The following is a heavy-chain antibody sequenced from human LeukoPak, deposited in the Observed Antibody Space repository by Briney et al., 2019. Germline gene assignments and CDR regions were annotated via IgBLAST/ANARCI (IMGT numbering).Heavy chain of an antibody. CDR2: ISAYNGNP. CDR3: ARGGRSTIFGYYYYMDV. D-gene: IGHD3-3*01. Sequence: ASVKVSCKASGYTFTSYGISWVRQASGQGLEWMGWISAYNGNPNYAQKLQVRVTMTTDTSTSTAYMELSSLRSEDTAVYYCARGGRSTIFGYYYYMDVWGKGTTVTVSS. V-gene: IGHV1-18*01. J-gene: IGHJ6*03. CDR1: GYTFTSYG.